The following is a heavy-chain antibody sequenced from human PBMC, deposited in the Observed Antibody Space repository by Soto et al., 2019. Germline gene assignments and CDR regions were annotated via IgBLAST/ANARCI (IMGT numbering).Heavy chain of an antibody. V-gene: IGHV4-4*07. CDR3: AREDYYVTGYYVV. J-gene: IGHJ4*02. D-gene: IGHD3-9*01. Sequence: SETLSLTCTVSGRSMSVYYWSWIRQPAGERLEWIGRIYTSGTTDFNPSLKGRVTMSVDTSKNQFSLKLTSVTAAETALYYCAREDYYVTGYYVVWGQGIQVPVSS. CDR2: IYTSGTT. CDR1: GRSMSVYY.